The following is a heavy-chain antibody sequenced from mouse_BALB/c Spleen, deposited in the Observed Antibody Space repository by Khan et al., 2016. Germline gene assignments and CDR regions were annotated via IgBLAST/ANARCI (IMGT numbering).Heavy chain of an antibody. CDR2: TNPTNGRT. Sequence: QVQLQQPGAELVKAGASVKMSCKASGYTFTSYWMHWVKQRLGQGLEWFAETNPTNGRTYYNEKFKSKATRTVDKSSSTAYMLLSGPTFEDSAVYYCARIKKIVATYFDYWGQGTTLTVSS. D-gene: IGHD1-1*01. CDR1: GYTFTSYW. CDR3: ARIKKIVATYFDY. J-gene: IGHJ2*01. V-gene: IGHV1S81*02.